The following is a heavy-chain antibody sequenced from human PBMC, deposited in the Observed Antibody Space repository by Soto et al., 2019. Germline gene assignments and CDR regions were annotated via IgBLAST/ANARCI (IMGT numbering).Heavy chain of an antibody. Sequence: PSETLSLTCTVSGGSISSSSYYWGWIRQPPGKGLEWIGSIYYSGSTYYNPSLKSRVTISVDTSKNQFSLKLSSVTAADTPVYYCARHIQDYDSFDYWGKGTLVTVSS. CDR3: ARHIQDYDSFDY. J-gene: IGHJ4*02. CDR1: GGSISSSSYY. V-gene: IGHV4-39*01. D-gene: IGHD3-16*01. CDR2: IYYSGST.